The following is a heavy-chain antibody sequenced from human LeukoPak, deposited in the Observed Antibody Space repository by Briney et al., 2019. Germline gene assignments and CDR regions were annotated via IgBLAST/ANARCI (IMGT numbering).Heavy chain of an antibody. CDR1: GGSFSGYY. V-gene: IGHV4-34*01. CDR3: ASQTTVTTWFDP. D-gene: IGHD4-17*01. Sequence: SETLSLTCAVYGGSFSGYYWSWIRQPPGKGLEWIGEINHSGSTSYNPSLKSRVTISIDTSKNQFSLKLSSVTAADTAVYYCASQTTVTTWFDPWGQGTLVTVSS. J-gene: IGHJ5*02. CDR2: INHSGST.